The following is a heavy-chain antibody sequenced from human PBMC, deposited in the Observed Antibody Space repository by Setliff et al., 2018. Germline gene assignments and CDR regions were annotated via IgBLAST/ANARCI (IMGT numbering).Heavy chain of an antibody. J-gene: IGHJ4*02. Sequence: SETLSLTCTVSGGPISSYFWSWIRQPPGKGLEWIGYISHLGITSYNPSLKSRATISVDTSKNQFSLQLTSVTSADTAVYFCARGGVLGTGDFDYWGQGTLVTVPQ. CDR3: ARGGVLGTGDFDY. CDR2: ISHLGIT. V-gene: IGHV4-59*01. CDR1: GGPISSYF. D-gene: IGHD2-8*01.